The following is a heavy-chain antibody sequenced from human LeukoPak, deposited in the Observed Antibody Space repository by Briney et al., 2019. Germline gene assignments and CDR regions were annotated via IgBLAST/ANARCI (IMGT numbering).Heavy chain of an antibody. CDR3: ARDGPLAGAEAANYYYMDV. V-gene: IGHV4-39*07. J-gene: IGHJ6*03. Sequence: SETLSLTCTVSGGSISSSSYYWGWIRQPPGKGLEWIGSIYYSGSTYYNPSLKSRVTISVDTSKNQFSLKLSSVTAADTAVYYCARDGPLAGAEAANYYYMDVWGKGTTVTIPS. CDR2: IYYSGST. CDR1: GGSISSSSYY. D-gene: IGHD6-13*01.